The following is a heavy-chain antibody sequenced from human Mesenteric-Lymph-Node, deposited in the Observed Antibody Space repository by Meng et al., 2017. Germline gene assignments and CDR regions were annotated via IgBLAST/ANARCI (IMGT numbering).Heavy chain of an antibody. CDR3: AREDTTGEGAFDI. V-gene: IGHV3-33*01. Sequence: QVQLVEVGGGVVQPGRSLRLSCAASGFTFSSYNLHWVRQASGKGLEWGALIWYDGGDKRYADSVKGRFTISRDNSKNTLYLQMNSLRAEDTAVYYCAREDTTGEGAFDIWGQGTMVTVSS. J-gene: IGHJ3*02. D-gene: IGHD1-1*01. CDR1: GFTFSSYN. CDR2: IWYDGGDK.